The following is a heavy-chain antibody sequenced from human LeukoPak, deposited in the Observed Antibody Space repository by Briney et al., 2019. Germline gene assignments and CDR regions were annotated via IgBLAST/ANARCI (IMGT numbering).Heavy chain of an antibody. D-gene: IGHD4-23*01. CDR1: GYTFTSYD. V-gene: IGHV1-18*01. J-gene: IGHJ3*02. CDR3: ARDMVVTRNAFDI. CDR2: ISAYNGNT. Sequence: ASVKVSCKASGYTFTSYDINWVRQAPGQGLEWMGWISAYNGNTNYAQKLQGRVTMTTDTSTSAAYMELRSLRSDDTAVYYCARDMVVTRNAFDIWGQGTMVTVSS.